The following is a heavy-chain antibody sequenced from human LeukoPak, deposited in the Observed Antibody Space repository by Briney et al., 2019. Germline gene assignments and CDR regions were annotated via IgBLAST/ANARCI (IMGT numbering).Heavy chain of an antibody. V-gene: IGHV1-69*13. CDR3: ARDSVGAGLLWFGELLFHYYYYGMDV. CDR2: IIPIFGTA. D-gene: IGHD3-10*01. CDR1: GGTFSSYA. Sequence: SVKVSCKASGGTFSSYAISWVRQAPGQGLEWMGGIIPIFGTANYAQKFQGRVTITADESTSTAYMELSSLRSEDTAVHYCARDSVGAGLLWFGELLFHYYYYGMDVWGQGTTVTVSS. J-gene: IGHJ6*02.